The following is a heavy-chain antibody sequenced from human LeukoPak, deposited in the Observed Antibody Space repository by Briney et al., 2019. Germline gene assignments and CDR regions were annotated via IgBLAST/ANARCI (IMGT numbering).Heavy chain of an antibody. Sequence: GGSLRLSCVVSGLTFNRCWMNWVRQAPGKGLEWVAHINPDGRDTYYVDSVKGRFTISRDNAQNSMYLQMNSLRVEDTAAYYCTSWGDTTAEYFQRWGQGTLVTVSS. D-gene: IGHD2-21*02. CDR1: GLTFNRCW. V-gene: IGHV3-7*01. CDR2: INPDGRDT. CDR3: TSWGDTTAEYFQR. J-gene: IGHJ1*01.